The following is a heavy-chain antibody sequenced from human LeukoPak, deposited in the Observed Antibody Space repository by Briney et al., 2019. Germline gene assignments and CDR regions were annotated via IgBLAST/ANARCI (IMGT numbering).Heavy chain of an antibody. CDR1: GFTLSSYA. D-gene: IGHD6-19*01. J-gene: IGHJ4*02. Sequence: GGSLRLSCAASGFTLSSYAMSWVRQAPGKGLEWVSAISGSGGSTYYADSVKGRFTISRDNSKNTLYLQMNSLRAEDTAVYYCAKVEQWLVQAGVDYWGQGTLVTVSS. V-gene: IGHV3-23*01. CDR2: ISGSGGST. CDR3: AKVEQWLVQAGVDY.